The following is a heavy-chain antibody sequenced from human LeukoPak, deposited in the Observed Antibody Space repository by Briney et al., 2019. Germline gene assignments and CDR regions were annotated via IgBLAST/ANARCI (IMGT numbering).Heavy chain of an antibody. Sequence: SETLSLTCTVSGGSISSYYWSWIRQPPGKGLEWLGYIYYSGSTSYNPSLRSRVTISVDTSKNQFSLKLSSVTAADTAVYYCARREYTGSQRAFDYWGQGTLVTVSS. D-gene: IGHD1-26*01. CDR2: IYYSGST. V-gene: IGHV4-59*08. CDR1: GGSISSYY. J-gene: IGHJ4*02. CDR3: ARREYTGSQRAFDY.